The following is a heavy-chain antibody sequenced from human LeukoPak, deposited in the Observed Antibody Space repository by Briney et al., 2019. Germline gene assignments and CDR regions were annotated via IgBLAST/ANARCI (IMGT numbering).Heavy chain of an antibody. D-gene: IGHD1-1*01. CDR2: IGTAGDT. V-gene: IGHV3-13*01. CDR3: ARVAKERVGGVYYFDY. CDR1: GFTFSDYD. J-gene: IGHJ4*02. Sequence: SGGSLILSCAASGFTFSDYDMHWVRQATGKGLEWVSAIGTAGDTYYTGSVKGRFTISRENAKNSLYLQMNSLRAGDTAVYYCARVAKERVGGVYYFDYWGQGTLVTVSS.